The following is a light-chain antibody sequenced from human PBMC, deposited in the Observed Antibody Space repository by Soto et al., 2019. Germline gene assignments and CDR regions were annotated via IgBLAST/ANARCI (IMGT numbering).Light chain of an antibody. V-gene: IGKV3D-20*02. CDR1: QSVSSSY. CDR3: QQRSNWPLIT. CDR2: AAS. Sequence: EIVLTQSPGTLSLSPGERATLSCRASQSVSSSYLVWHQQKPGQAPRLLIYAASRRATGIPDRFSGSGPGTDFTLTISSLEPEDFAVYYCQQRSNWPLITFGQGTRLEIK. J-gene: IGKJ5*01.